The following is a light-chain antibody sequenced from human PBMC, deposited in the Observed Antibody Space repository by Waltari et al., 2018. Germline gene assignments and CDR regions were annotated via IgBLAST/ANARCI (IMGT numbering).Light chain of an antibody. CDR2: STA. CDR1: SGSVSPTHY. V-gene: IGLV8-61*01. Sequence: QTVVTQAPSLSVSPGGTVTLTCGLRSGSVSPTHYPSWYQKIPGQPPSTLMYSTASLSSWVHDRFSGAILGNKSALTISRAQADDECVDYWVLYVGRGIWVFGGGTRLTVL. CDR3: VLYVGRGIWV. J-gene: IGLJ3*02.